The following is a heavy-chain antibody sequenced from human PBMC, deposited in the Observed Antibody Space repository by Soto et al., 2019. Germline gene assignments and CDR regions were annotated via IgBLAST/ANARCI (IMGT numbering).Heavy chain of an antibody. J-gene: IGHJ4*02. V-gene: IGHV3-30-3*01. D-gene: IGHD4-17*01. CDR2: ISYDGSNK. Sequence: QVQLVESGGGVVQPGRSLRLSCAASGFTFSSYAMHWVRQAPGKGLEWVAVISYDGSNKYYADSVKGRFTISRDNSKNTLYLQMNSLRAEDTAVYYCARDQPGVTTVVTPPDDYWGQGTLVTVSS. CDR3: ARDQPGVTTVVTPPDDY. CDR1: GFTFSSYA.